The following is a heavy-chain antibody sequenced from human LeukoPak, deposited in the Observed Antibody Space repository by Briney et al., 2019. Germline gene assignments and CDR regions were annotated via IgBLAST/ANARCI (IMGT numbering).Heavy chain of an antibody. D-gene: IGHD1-26*01. CDR3: ARDPEWELRNPYFDY. CDR1: GFTFSSYS. J-gene: IGHJ4*02. CDR2: ISSSSSYI. Sequence: GGSLRLSCAASGFTFSSYSMNWVRQAPGKGLEWVSSISSSSSYIYYADSVKGRFTISRDNAKNSLYLQMNSLRAEDTALYYCARDPEWELRNPYFDYWGQGTLVTVSS. V-gene: IGHV3-21*04.